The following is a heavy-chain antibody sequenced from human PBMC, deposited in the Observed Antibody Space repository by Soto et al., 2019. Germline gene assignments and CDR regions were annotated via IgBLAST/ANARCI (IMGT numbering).Heavy chain of an antibody. CDR1: GGTFSSYA. V-gene: IGHV1-69*13. D-gene: IGHD4-17*01. CDR2: IIPIFGTA. J-gene: IGHJ4*02. Sequence: SVKVSCKASGGTFSSYAISWVRQAPGQGLEWMGGIIPIFGTANYAQKFQGRVTITADESTSTAYMELSSLRSEDTAVYYCARRTPDDYGDYAVDYWGQGTLVTVSS. CDR3: ARRTPDDYGDYAVDY.